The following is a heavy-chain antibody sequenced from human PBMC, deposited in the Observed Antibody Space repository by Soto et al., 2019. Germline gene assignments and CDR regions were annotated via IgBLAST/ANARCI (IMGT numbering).Heavy chain of an antibody. CDR1: GGTFSSYA. D-gene: IGHD1-26*01. CDR3: ARVVDYYYYGMDV. V-gene: IGHV1-69*13. J-gene: IGHJ6*02. Sequence: GASVKVSCKASGGTFSSYAISWVRQAPGQGLEWMGGIIPIFGTANYAQKFQGRVTITADESTSTAYMELSSLRSEDTAVYYCARVVDYYYYGMDVWGQGTTVTVSS. CDR2: IIPIFGTA.